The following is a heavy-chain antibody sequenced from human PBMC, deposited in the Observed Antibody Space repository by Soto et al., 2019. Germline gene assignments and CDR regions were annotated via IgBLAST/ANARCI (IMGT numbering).Heavy chain of an antibody. J-gene: IGHJ5*02. CDR1: GFSSSSCA. D-gene: IGHD2-8*02. Sequence: EVQLLDSGGGLVQPGGSLRLACVASGFSSSSCAMRWVRQAPGKGLEWVSGISASGGSTSHADSVKGRLTSSIDNSKNTLYPQMKSRRAEDTAVYSCATTGLGPGRSVFHAWGQGTLVTVSS. CDR2: ISASGGST. V-gene: IGHV3-23*01. CDR3: ATTGLGPGRSVFHA.